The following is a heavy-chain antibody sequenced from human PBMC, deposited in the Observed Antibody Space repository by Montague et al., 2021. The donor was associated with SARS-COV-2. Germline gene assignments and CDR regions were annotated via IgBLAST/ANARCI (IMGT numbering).Heavy chain of an antibody. Sequence: SETLSLTCTVSGGAISSSSYYWGWIRQPPGKGLEWIGSIDYSGSTYYXPSLKSRVTISVDTSKNQFSLKLSSVTAADTAVYYCARDTRITMLVVVNRYGMDVWGQGTTVTVSS. CDR2: IDYSGST. J-gene: IGHJ6*02. CDR1: GGAISSSSYY. D-gene: IGHD3-22*01. V-gene: IGHV4-39*07. CDR3: ARDTRITMLVVVNRYGMDV.